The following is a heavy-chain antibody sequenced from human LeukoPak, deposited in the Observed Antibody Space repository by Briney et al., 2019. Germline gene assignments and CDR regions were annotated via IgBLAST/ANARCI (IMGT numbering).Heavy chain of an antibody. V-gene: IGHV4-59*01. CDR3: ARAGPKYYYDSSGYYPSNWFDP. CDR1: GRSISSYY. D-gene: IGHD3-22*01. CDR2: IYYSGST. Sequence: SETLSLTCTVSGRSISSYYWSWIRQPPGKGLEWIGYIYYSGSTNYNPSLKSRVTISVDTSKNQFSLKLSSVTAADTAVYYCARAGPKYYYDSSGYYPSNWFDPWGQGTLVTVSS. J-gene: IGHJ5*02.